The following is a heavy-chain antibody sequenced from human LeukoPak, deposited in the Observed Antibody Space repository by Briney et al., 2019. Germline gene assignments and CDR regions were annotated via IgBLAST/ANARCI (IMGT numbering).Heavy chain of an antibody. J-gene: IGHJ4*02. CDR1: GVTFSTYG. Sequence: PGGSLRLSCAASGVTFSTYGMHWVRQAPGKGLEWVAVISDDGSNKYYADSVKGRFTISRDNSKNTLYLQMNSLRAEDTAVYYCAKDHLSSTYYYDSSGYPLDYWGQGTLVTVSS. CDR2: ISDDGSNK. V-gene: IGHV3-30*18. D-gene: IGHD3-22*01. CDR3: AKDHLSSTYYYDSSGYPLDY.